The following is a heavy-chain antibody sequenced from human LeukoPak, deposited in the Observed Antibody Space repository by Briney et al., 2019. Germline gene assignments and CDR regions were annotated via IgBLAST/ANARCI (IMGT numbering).Heavy chain of an antibody. CDR3: ARGQRQVRGVDY. J-gene: IGHJ4*02. CDR1: GGSFSGYY. V-gene: IGHV4-34*01. CDR2: INHSGST. Sequence: PLETLSLTCAVYGGSFSGYYWGWIRQPPGKGLEWIGEINHSGSTNYNPSLKSRVTISVDTSKNQFSLKLSSVTAADTAVYYCARGQRQVRGVDYWGQGSLVTVSS. D-gene: IGHD3-10*01.